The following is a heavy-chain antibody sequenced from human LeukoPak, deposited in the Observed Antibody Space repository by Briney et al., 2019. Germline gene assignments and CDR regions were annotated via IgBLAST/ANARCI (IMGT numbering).Heavy chain of an antibody. CDR3: AKDRPNIVVVPAALFDY. Sequence: GGSLRLCCAASGFTFSSYAMSWVRQAPGKGLEWVSAISGSGGSTYYADSVKGRFTISRDNSKNTLYLQMNSLRAEDTAVYYCAKDRPNIVVVPAALFDYWGQGTLVTVSS. V-gene: IGHV3-23*01. CDR1: GFTFSSYA. CDR2: ISGSGGST. D-gene: IGHD2-2*01. J-gene: IGHJ4*02.